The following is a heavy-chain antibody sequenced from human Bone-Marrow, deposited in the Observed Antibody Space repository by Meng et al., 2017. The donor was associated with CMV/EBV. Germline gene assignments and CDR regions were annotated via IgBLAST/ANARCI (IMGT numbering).Heavy chain of an antibody. CDR3: ARGAISQGWID. J-gene: IGHJ4*02. CDR2: IYHSGST. Sequence: SETLSLTCTVSGYSISSGYYWGWIRQPPGKGLEWIGSIYHSGSTYYNPSLKSRVTISVDTSKNQFSLKLSSVTAADTAVYYCARGAISQGWIDWGQGTLVTFAS. CDR1: GYSISSGYY. D-gene: IGHD2-2*03. V-gene: IGHV4-38-2*02.